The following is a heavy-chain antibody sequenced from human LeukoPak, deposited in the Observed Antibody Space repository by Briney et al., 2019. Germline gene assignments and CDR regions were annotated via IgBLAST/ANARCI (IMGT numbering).Heavy chain of an antibody. J-gene: IGHJ4*02. V-gene: IGHV4-59*08. CDR2: IYYSGST. Sequence: PSETLSLTCTVSGGSISSYYWSWIRQPPGKGLEWIGYIYYSGSTNYNPSLKSRVTISVDTSKNQFSLKLSSVTAVDTAVYYCASLYGGNRYFDYWGQGTLVTVSS. CDR3: ASLYGGNRYFDY. CDR1: GGSISSYY. D-gene: IGHD4-23*01.